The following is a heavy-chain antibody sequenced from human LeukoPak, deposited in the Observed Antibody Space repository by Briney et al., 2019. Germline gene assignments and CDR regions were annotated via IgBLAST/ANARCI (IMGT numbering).Heavy chain of an antibody. CDR2: IYYSGNT. CDR1: GGSISSGDYY. V-gene: IGHV4-30-4*01. D-gene: IGHD4/OR15-4a*01. Sequence: PSETLSLTCTVSGGSISSGDYYWSWIRQPPGKGLEWIGYIYYSGNTYYNPSLRSRVTMSVDTSKNQFSLNLSSVTAADTAVYYCAREHDYGDFDIWGRGTMVTVSS. J-gene: IGHJ3*02. CDR3: AREHDYGDFDI.